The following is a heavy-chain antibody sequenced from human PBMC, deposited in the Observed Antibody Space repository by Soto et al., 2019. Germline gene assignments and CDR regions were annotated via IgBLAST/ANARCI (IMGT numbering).Heavy chain of an antibody. J-gene: IGHJ4*01. Sequence: GGSLRLSCAASRFTFSNAWINCVRRAPGKGLEWVGRIKSKTDGGTPDYAAPVKGRFAISRDDSKNMVYLQMNSLKTEDTGIYYCTTDSYSSIIVVRFDYWGHGTLVTVSS. CDR3: TTDSYSSIIVVRFDY. CDR2: IKSKTDGGTP. CDR1: RFTFSNAW. D-gene: IGHD3-22*01. V-gene: IGHV3-15*07.